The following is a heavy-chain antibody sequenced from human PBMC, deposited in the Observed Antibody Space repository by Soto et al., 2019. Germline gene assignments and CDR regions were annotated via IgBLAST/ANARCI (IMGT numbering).Heavy chain of an antibody. J-gene: IGHJ4*02. V-gene: IGHV4-39*07. CDR1: GRSISEINSY. CDR2: IHHTGST. D-gene: IGHD4-17*01. Sequence: SETLSLTCSVSGRSISEINSYWGWIRQTPGEGLEWIGTIHHTGSTYYNPSLKSRVIISLDTSKNQFSLKLSSVTAADTAVYYCVRDGTPMTTVTTSYYFDYWGQGTLVTVSS. CDR3: VRDGTPMTTVTTSYYFDY.